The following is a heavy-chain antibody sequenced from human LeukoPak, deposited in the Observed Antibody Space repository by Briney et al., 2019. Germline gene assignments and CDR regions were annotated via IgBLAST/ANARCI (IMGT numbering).Heavy chain of an antibody. V-gene: IGHV4-59*12. CDR1: GDSINTYY. D-gene: IGHD1-26*01. CDR2: IYYRVTS. J-gene: IGHJ4*02. Sequence: SETLSLTCTVSGDSINTYYWSWIRQPPGKGLEWIGYIYYRVTSYYNPSLKSRVTMSVDMSTSQISLKLSSVTAADTAVYYCARGLIMAVSGWGPWELPPTGHDCWGQGTLVTVSS. CDR3: ARGLIMAVSGWGPWELPPTGHDC.